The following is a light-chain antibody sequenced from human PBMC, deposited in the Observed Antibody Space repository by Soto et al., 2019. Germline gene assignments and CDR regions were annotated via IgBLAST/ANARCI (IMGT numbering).Light chain of an antibody. CDR3: IQDPSYPRT. CDR1: QDIRNE. CDR2: ATS. J-gene: IGKJ1*01. Sequence: AIQMTQSPPSLSASVGDRVILSCRASQDIRNELGWYQQKPGKAPKLLIHATSNLPGGVPLRFSGSGSGTDITLTISSLQPEDFATYYCIQDPSYPRTFGQGTRVE. V-gene: IGKV1-6*01.